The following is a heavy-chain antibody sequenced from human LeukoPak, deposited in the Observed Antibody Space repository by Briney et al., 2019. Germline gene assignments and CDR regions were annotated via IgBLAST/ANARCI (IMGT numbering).Heavy chain of an antibody. CDR3: LPDWFDP. V-gene: IGHV3-66*01. CDR1: GFTVSSNY. Sequence: GGSLRLSCAASGFTVSSNYMSWVRQAPGKGLEWVSVIYSGGSTYYADSVKGRFTISRDNSKNTLCLQMNSLRTEDTAVYYCLPDWFDPWGQGTLVTVSS. CDR2: IYSGGST. J-gene: IGHJ5*02.